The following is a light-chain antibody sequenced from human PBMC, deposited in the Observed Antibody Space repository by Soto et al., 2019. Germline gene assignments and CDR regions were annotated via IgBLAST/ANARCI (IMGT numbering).Light chain of an antibody. V-gene: IGKV3-20*01. CDR2: GAS. Sequence: EIVLTQSPGTLSLSPGERATLSCRASQSVSSSYLAWYQQKPGQAPRILIYGASSRATGIPDRFSGSGSGTDFNLTISRLEPEDCAVYYCQQYGSSPGTFGQGNKMEIQ. J-gene: IGKJ2*01. CDR1: QSVSSSY. CDR3: QQYGSSPGT.